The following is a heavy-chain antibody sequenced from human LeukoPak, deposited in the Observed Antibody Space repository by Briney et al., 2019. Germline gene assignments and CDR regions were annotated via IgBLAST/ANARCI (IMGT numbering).Heavy chain of an antibody. D-gene: IGHD3-10*01. CDR1: GFTFSSSG. CDR2: ISYDGSDK. Sequence: PGGSLRLSCAASGFTFSSSGMHWVRQGPGKGLEWVAVISYDGSDKYYADSVKGRFTISRDNSKNTLYLQMNSLRAEDTAVYYCAKEGLLWFGEFRYYFDYWGQGTMVTVSS. V-gene: IGHV3-30*18. J-gene: IGHJ4*02. CDR3: AKEGLLWFGEFRYYFDY.